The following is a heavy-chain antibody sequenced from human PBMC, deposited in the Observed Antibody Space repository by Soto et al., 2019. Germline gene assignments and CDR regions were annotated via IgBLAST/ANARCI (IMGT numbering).Heavy chain of an antibody. V-gene: IGHV4-39*01. CDR2: IYYSGST. CDR1: GGSISSGSYY. CDR3: ACIFSGGYGYGFYYYGMDV. D-gene: IGHD5-18*01. J-gene: IGHJ6*02. Sequence: SETLSLTCTVSGGSISSGSYYWGWIRQPPGKGLEWIGSIYYSGSTYYNPSLKSRVTISVDTSKNQFSLKLCSVTAADTAVYYCACIFSGGYGYGFYYYGMDVWGQGTTVTVSS.